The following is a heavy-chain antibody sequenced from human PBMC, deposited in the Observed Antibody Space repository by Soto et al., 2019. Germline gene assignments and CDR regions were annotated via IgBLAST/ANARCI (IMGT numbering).Heavy chain of an antibody. CDR1: GFSVSSDY. CDR2: IYSGGDT. CDR3: ATESEDLTSNFDY. V-gene: IGHV3-53*01. J-gene: IGHJ4*02. Sequence: GGSLRLSCAASGFSVSSDYMSWVRQAPGKGLEWVSLIYSGGDTYYADSVKGRFTISRDISSNTIYLHMTSLRADDTAVYYCATESEDLTSNFDYWGQGTLVTVSS.